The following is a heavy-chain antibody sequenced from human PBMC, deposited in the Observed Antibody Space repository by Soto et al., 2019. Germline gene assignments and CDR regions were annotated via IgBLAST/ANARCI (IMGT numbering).Heavy chain of an antibody. CDR3: ARAADYGDLGRWFDP. CDR1: GYSFTSFD. D-gene: IGHD4-17*01. J-gene: IGHJ5*02. V-gene: IGHV1-8*01. CDR2: MNPNSGHT. Sequence: QEQLVQSGAEVKKPGASVKVSCKASGYSFTSFDINWVRQVTGQGLEWMGWMNPNSGHTGYAQKFQGRVTMTRNTSISTAYLELSSLKSEDTAVYYCARAADYGDLGRWFDPWGQGTLVTVSS.